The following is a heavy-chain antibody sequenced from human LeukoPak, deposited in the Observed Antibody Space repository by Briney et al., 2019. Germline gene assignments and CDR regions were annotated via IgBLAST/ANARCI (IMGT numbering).Heavy chain of an antibody. CDR3: ARHSEEGAFDI. V-gene: IGHV3-53*01. D-gene: IGHD1-14*01. J-gene: IGHJ3*02. CDR2: IYSGGST. CDR1: GFTVSSNY. Sequence: PGGSLRLSCAASGFTVSSNYMSWVRQAPGKGLEWVSVIYSGGSTYYADSVKGRFTISRDNSKNTLYLQMNSLRAEDTAVYYCARHSEEGAFDIWAQGTMVTVSS.